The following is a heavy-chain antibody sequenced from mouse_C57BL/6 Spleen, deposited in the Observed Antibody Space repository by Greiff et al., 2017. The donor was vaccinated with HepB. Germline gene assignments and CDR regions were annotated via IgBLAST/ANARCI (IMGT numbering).Heavy chain of an antibody. D-gene: IGHD2-4*01. J-gene: IGHJ2*01. V-gene: IGHV2-3*01. CDR1: GFSLTSYG. Sequence: VMLVESGPGLVAPSQRLSITCTVSGFSLTSYGVSWVRQPPGKGLEWLGVIWGDGSTNYPSELISSLSISKDNSKSQVFLKLNSLQTDDTATYYCAKGSDYDYFDYWGQCTTLTVSS. CDR3: AKGSDYDYFDY. CDR2: IWGDGST.